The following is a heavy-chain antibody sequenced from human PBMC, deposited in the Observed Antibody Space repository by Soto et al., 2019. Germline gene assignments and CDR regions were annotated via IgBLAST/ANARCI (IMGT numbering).Heavy chain of an antibody. CDR1: GFTFSSYS. Sequence: GGSLRLSCAASGFTFSSYSMNWVRQAPGKGLEWVSSISSSSSYIYYADSVKGRFTISRDNAKNSLYLQMNSLRAEDTAVYYCARDTTTVYGMDVWGQGTTVTVPS. CDR2: ISSSSSYI. CDR3: ARDTTTVYGMDV. D-gene: IGHD4-4*01. J-gene: IGHJ6*02. V-gene: IGHV3-21*01.